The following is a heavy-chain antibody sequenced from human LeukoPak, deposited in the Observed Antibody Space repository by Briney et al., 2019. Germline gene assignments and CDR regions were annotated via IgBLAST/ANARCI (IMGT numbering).Heavy chain of an antibody. CDR1: GGSFSGYY. CDR2: INDSGTT. V-gene: IGHV4-34*01. J-gene: IGHJ4*02. Sequence: SETLSLTCAVYGGSFSGYYWSWIRQPPGKGLEWIGEINDSGTTNYNPSLKSRVTISEDTFRNQFSLKLSSVTAADTAVCYCARSGRYQIYWGRGTLVTVSS. D-gene: IGHD3-10*01. CDR3: ARSGRYQIY.